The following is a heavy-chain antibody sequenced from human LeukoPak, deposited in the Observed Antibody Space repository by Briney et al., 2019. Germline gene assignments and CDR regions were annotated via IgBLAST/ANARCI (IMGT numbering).Heavy chain of an antibody. Sequence: PSETLSLTCTVSGGSISSYYWSWIRRPPGKGLEWIGYIYYSGSTNYNPSLKSRVTISVDTSKNQFSLKLSSVTAADTAVYYCARAGDSSGYYYYYMDVWGKGTTVTVSS. V-gene: IGHV4-59*01. J-gene: IGHJ6*03. CDR2: IYYSGST. CDR3: ARAGDSSGYYYYYMDV. CDR1: GGSISSYY. D-gene: IGHD3-22*01.